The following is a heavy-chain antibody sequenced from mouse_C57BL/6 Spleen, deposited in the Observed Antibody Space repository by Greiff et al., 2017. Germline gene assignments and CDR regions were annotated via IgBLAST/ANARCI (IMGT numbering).Heavy chain of an antibody. Sequence: VQLKQSGPELVKPGASVKMSCKASGYTFTDYNMHWVKQSHGKSLEWIGYINPNNGGTSYNQKFKGKATLTVNKSSSTAYMELRSLTSEDSAVYYCARTDYDYGGFAYWGQGTLVTVSA. CDR3: ARTDYDYGGFAY. V-gene: IGHV1-22*01. CDR1: GYTFTDYN. J-gene: IGHJ3*01. CDR2: INPNNGGT. D-gene: IGHD2-4*01.